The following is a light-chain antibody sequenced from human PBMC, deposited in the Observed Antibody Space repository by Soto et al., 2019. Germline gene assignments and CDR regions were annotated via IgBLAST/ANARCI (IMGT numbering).Light chain of an antibody. J-gene: IGKJ4*01. CDR2: ITS. V-gene: IGKV1-9*01. CDR1: QGISDY. CDR3: QQLRSYPLS. Sequence: DIQLTQSPSSLSPSVGDRVTITCRASQGISDYLAWYQQEPGKAPKVLIYITSTLQSGVPSRFSGSGSGTEFTLTISSLQPEDSATYYCQQLRSYPLSFGGGTKVEI.